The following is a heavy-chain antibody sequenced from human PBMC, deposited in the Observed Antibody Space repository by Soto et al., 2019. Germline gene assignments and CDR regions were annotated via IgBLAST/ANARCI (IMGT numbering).Heavy chain of an antibody. CDR2: IKNKKDGGTT. Sequence: GGSLRLSCAASGLTFENAWMSWVRQAPGKGLEWIGRIKNKKDGGTTDYAAPVKGRFTISRDDSRNTLYLQMRSLRTEDTAMYYCTTDPGDFEDYWGQGTQVTVSS. J-gene: IGHJ4*02. CDR1: GLTFENAW. D-gene: IGHD4-17*01. V-gene: IGHV3-15*01. CDR3: TTDPGDFEDY.